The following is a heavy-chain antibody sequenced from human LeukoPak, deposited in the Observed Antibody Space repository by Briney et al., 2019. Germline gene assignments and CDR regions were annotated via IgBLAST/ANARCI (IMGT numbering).Heavy chain of an antibody. CDR3: ARDARYCSSTSCYTGREIDY. D-gene: IGHD2-2*02. V-gene: IGHV1-2*02. CDR2: INPNIGGT. CDR1: GYTFTGYY. Sequence: GASVKVSCKASGYTFTGYYMHWVRQAPGQGLEWMGWINPNIGGTNYAQKFQGRVTMTRDTSISTAYMELSRLRSDDTAVYYCARDARYCSSTSCYTGREIDYWGQGTLVTVSS. J-gene: IGHJ4*02.